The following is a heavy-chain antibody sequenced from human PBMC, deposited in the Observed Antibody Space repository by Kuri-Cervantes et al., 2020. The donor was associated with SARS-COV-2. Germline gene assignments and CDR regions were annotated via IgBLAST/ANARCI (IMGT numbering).Heavy chain of an antibody. D-gene: IGHD2-15*01. CDR2: IYTSGST. CDR3: ARGGGPHYYYYMDV. J-gene: IGHJ6*03. Sequence: SETLSLTCTVSGGSISSGSYYWSWIRQPAGKGLEWIGRIYTSGSTNYNPSLKSRVTISVDTSKNQFSLKLSSVTAADTAVYYCARGGGPHYYYYMDVWGKGNRVNVSS. CDR1: GGSISSGSYY. V-gene: IGHV4-61*02.